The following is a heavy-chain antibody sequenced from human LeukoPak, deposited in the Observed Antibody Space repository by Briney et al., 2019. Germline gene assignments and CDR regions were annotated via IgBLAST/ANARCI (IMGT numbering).Heavy chain of an antibody. V-gene: IGHV4-4*07. J-gene: IGHJ4*02. Sequence: PSEALSLTCTVSGGSIFSYYWSWIRQPAGKGLEWIGRIYTSGSTKYNPSLTSRVTMSVDTSKNQFSLKLSSVTAADTAVYYCAREAPLGDSSGYNPFDYWGQGTLVTVSS. CDR1: GGSIFSYY. CDR3: AREAPLGDSSGYNPFDY. CDR2: IYTSGST. D-gene: IGHD3-22*01.